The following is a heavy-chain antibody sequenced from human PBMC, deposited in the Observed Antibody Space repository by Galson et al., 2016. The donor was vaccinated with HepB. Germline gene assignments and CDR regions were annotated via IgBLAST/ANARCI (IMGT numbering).Heavy chain of an antibody. CDR2: AYYRSDWYN. D-gene: IGHD1-1*01. V-gene: IGHV6-1*01. J-gene: IGHJ4*02. CDR3: ARAGGLNENFHFDY. CDR1: GDSVPNNIAA. Sequence: CAISGDSVPNNIAAWNWIRQSPSRGLEWLGRAYYRSDWYNDYAGSVRSRITINPDTSKNQFSLQLNSVTPEDTAVYYCARAGGLNENFHFDYWGQGTLVTVSS.